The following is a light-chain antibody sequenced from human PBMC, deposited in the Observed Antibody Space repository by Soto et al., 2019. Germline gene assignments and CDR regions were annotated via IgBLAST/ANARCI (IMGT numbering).Light chain of an antibody. CDR2: SNA. CDR1: GSNIGTGYD. V-gene: IGLV1-40*01. J-gene: IGLJ1*01. CDR3: QAYDSSLSSYV. Sequence: QSVLTQPPSVSGAPGQRATISCTGSGSNIGTGYDVHWYQQLPGTAPKLLIYSNANRPSGVPDRFSGSKSGTSASLAITGLQAEDEADYYCQAYDSSLSSYVFGTGTKVTVL.